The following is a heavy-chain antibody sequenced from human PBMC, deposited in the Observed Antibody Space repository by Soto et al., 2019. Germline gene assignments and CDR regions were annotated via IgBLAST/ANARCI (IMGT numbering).Heavy chain of an antibody. Sequence: PGGSLRLSCAASGFTFSSYSMNWVRQAPGKGLEWVGRTRNKASSYTTDYAAFVKGRFTISRDDSKNLIYLQMNSLKTEDTAVYYCAREGSSSGPDYEYWGQGTLVTVSS. D-gene: IGHD3-22*01. CDR1: GFTFSSYS. V-gene: IGHV3-72*01. CDR2: TRNKASSYTT. CDR3: AREGSSSGPDYEY. J-gene: IGHJ4*02.